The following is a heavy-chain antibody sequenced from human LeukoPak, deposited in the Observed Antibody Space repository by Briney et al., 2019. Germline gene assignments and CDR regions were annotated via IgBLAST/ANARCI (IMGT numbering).Heavy chain of an antibody. J-gene: IGHJ4*02. V-gene: IGHV4-38-2*02. CDR2: IYHSGST. D-gene: IGHD4-11*01. CDR3: ARVSGEALYSIKRGLFDY. Sequence: PSETLSLTCTVSGYSISSGYYWGWIRQHPGKGLEWIGSIYHSGSTYYNPSLKSRVTISVDTSKNQFSLKLSSVTAADTAVYYCARVSGEALYSIKRGLFDYWGQGTLVTVSS. CDR1: GYSISSGYY.